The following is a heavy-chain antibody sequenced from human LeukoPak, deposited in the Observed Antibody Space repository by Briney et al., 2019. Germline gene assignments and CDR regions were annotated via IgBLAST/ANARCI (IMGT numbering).Heavy chain of an antibody. V-gene: IGHV4-39*01. CDR1: GGSIGSSSYY. J-gene: IGHJ4*02. CDR3: ARTSYEDDY. CDR2: IYYSGST. Sequence: PSETLSLTCTVSGGSIGSSSYYWGWIRQPPGKGLEWIGSIYYSGSTYYNPSLKSRVTISVDTSKNQFSLKLSSVTAADTAVYYCARTSYEDDYWGQGTLVTVSS. D-gene: IGHD5-18*01.